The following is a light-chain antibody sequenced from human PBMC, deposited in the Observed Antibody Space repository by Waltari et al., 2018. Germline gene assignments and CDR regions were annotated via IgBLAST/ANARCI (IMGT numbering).Light chain of an antibody. CDR3: SLYMGSGIWV. CDR1: SDSLSTNSY. Sequence: QTVVTQEPSLSVSPGGTVTLTCTLSSDSLSTNSYATWYQQTPGQAPRTLVYKGNSRSSGVPDRFSGSILGNKAALTITGAQADDECDYYCSLYMGSGIWVFGGGTKLTVL. J-gene: IGLJ3*02. CDR2: KGN. V-gene: IGLV8-61*01.